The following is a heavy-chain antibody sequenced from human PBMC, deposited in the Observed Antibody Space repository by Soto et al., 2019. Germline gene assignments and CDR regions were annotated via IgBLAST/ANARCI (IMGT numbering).Heavy chain of an antibody. CDR3: ARDNGYSYGYTLDH. J-gene: IGHJ4*02. CDR1: GFYISSYY. CDR2: IYYSGST. Sequence: PSETLSLTCTFSGFYISSYYWSWIRQPPGKGLEWIGYIYYSGSTNYNPSLKSRVTISVDTSKNQFSLKLSSVTAADTAVYYCARDNGYSYGYTLDHWGQGTLVTSPQ. V-gene: IGHV4-59*01. D-gene: IGHD5-18*01.